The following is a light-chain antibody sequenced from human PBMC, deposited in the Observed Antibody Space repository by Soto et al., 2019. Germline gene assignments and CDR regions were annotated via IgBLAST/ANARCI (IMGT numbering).Light chain of an antibody. V-gene: IGKV3-11*01. CDR2: DTS. J-gene: IGKJ1*01. Sequence: EIVLTQSRATLSSSPGERATLSCRASQTVSSKLAWYQHKPGQAPRLLIYDTSNRAGGIPARFSGSGSGTDFTLTISSLEPEDFAVYYCHQRQSWPRTFGQGTKVDIK. CDR3: HQRQSWPRT. CDR1: QTVSSK.